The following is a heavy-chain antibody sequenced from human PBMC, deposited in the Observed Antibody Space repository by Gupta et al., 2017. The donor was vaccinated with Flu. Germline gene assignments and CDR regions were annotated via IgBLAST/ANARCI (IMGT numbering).Heavy chain of an antibody. CDR3: AKGANWAFEI. J-gene: IGHJ3*02. V-gene: IGHV3-23*01. CDR1: GFTFSSYA. D-gene: IGHD1-1*01. CDR2: ISGSGSNT. Sequence: EVQMLESGGGLAQPGGPLSLSCAASGFTFSSYAMGWVRQAPGKGLEGVSTISGSGSNTYYADSVKGRFTISGDSSKKTVYLQMNSLRAEDTAVYYCAKGANWAFEIWGQGTIVTVSS.